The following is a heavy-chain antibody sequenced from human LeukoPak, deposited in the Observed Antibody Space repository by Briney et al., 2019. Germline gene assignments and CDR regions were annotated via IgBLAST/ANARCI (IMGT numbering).Heavy chain of an antibody. CDR1: GFSFSTYA. CDR3: ARVLRGYSFPTAEDY. Sequence: PGGSLRLSWAASGFSFSTYAMNWVRQAPGKGLEWVANIKQDGSEKYYVDSVKGRFTISRDNAKNSLYLQMNSLRAEDTAVYYCARVLRGYSFPTAEDYWGQGTLVTVSS. J-gene: IGHJ4*02. D-gene: IGHD5-12*01. V-gene: IGHV3-7*01. CDR2: IKQDGSEK.